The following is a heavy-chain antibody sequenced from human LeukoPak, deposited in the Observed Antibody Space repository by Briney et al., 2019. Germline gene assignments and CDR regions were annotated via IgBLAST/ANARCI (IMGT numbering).Heavy chain of an antibody. J-gene: IGHJ4*02. CDR3: ARGPYSGYDYFDY. Sequence: ASVKVSCKASGYTFTGYYMHWVRQAPGQGLEWMGWMNPNSGNTGYAQKFQGRVTMTRNTSISTAYMELSSLRSEDTAVYYCARGPYSGYDYFDYWGQGTLVTSPQ. V-gene: IGHV1-8*02. D-gene: IGHD5-12*01. CDR1: GYTFTGYY. CDR2: MNPNSGNT.